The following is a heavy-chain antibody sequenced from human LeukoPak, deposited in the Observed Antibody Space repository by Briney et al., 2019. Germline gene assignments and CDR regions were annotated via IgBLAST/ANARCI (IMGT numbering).Heavy chain of an antibody. CDR1: GFTFSSYA. CDR2: ISGSGGST. Sequence: GESLRLSCAASGFTFSSYAMSWVRQAPGKGLEWVSAISGSGGSTYYADSVKGRFTISRDNSKNTLYLQMNSLRAEDTAVYYCARAVSGWYGHFDYWGQGTLVTVSS. J-gene: IGHJ4*02. V-gene: IGHV3-23*01. CDR3: ARAVSGWYGHFDY. D-gene: IGHD6-19*01.